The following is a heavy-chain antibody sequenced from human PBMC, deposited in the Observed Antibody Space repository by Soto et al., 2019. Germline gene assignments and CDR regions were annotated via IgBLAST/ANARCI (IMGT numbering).Heavy chain of an antibody. J-gene: IGHJ6*02. V-gene: IGHV1-69*12. Sequence: QVQLEQSGAEVKQPGSSVKVSCKASGGTFSNSAISWVRQAPGQGLEWMGGIMPIFRTPDYAQKFQGRVTVTADESTSTAYRELSGLRSDDTAVYYCARDKDRQQLGGNYYYILDVWGQGTTVTVSS. CDR2: IMPIFRTP. CDR1: GGTFSNSA. D-gene: IGHD3-3*02. CDR3: ARDKDRQQLGGNYYYILDV.